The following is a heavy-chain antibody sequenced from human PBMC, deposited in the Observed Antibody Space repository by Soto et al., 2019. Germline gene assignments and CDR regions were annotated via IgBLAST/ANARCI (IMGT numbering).Heavy chain of an antibody. CDR3: ARDNHDSNSSGGYYYYYMDV. CDR1: GFTFSSYW. J-gene: IGHJ6*03. CDR2: INSDGSST. Sequence: GGSLRLSCAASGFTFSSYWMHWVRQAPGKGLVWVSRINSDGSSTSYADSVKGRFTISRDNAKNTLYLQMNSLRAEDTAVYYCARDNHDSNSSGGYYYYYMDVWGKGTTVTVSS. V-gene: IGHV3-74*01. D-gene: IGHD6-6*01.